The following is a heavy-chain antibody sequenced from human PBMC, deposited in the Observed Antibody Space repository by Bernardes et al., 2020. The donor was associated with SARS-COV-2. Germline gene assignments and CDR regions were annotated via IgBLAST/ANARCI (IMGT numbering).Heavy chain of an antibody. Sequence: GSLRLSCAASIFSFSTYGMGWVRQAPGKGLEWISAISGSGGSTYYADSVKGRFTISRDNSKNTLYLQMSSLRAEDTAVYYCAKRVIGNPPDYWGQGTLVTVSS. V-gene: IGHV3-23*01. CDR3: AKRVIGNPPDY. D-gene: IGHD3-22*01. CDR2: ISGSGGST. J-gene: IGHJ4*02. CDR1: IFSFSTYG.